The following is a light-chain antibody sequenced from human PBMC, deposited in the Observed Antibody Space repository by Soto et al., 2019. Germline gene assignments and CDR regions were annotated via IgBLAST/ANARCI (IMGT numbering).Light chain of an antibody. Sequence: QSVLTQPASVSGSPGQSITISCTGTSGDIGSYNRVSWYQQHPGKAPKLIIYEVTDRPSGVSNRFSCSKSGNTASLTISGLQAEDEAEYYCSSYTNINTRACVFGTGTKLTVL. V-gene: IGLV2-14*01. CDR3: SSYTNINTRACV. CDR2: EVT. J-gene: IGLJ1*01. CDR1: SGDIGSYNR.